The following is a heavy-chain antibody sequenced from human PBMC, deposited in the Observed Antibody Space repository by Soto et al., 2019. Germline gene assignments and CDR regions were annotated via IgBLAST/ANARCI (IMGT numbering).Heavy chain of an antibody. Sequence: NPSETLSLTCTVSGGSVSSGSYYWSWIRQPPGKGLEWIGYIYYSGSTNYNPSLKSRVTISVDTSKNQFSLKLSSVTAADTAVYYCARWSECSGGSCYSLFDSWGQGTLVTVSS. V-gene: IGHV4-61*01. CDR3: ARWSECSGGSCYSLFDS. J-gene: IGHJ4*02. CDR1: GGSVSSGSYY. CDR2: IYYSGST. D-gene: IGHD2-15*01.